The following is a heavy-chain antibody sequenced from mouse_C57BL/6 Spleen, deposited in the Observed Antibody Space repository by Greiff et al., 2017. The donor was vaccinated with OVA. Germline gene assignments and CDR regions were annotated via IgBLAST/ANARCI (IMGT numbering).Heavy chain of an antibody. CDR2: IDPSDSYT. D-gene: IGHD1-1*01. J-gene: IGHJ2*01. CDR1: GYTFTSYW. CDR3: ARSNYGSSPYYFDE. V-gene: IGHV1-69*01. Sequence: QVQLKQPGAELVMPGASVKLSCKASGYTFTSYWMHWVKQRPGQGLEWIGEIDPSDSYTNYNQKFKGKSTLTVDKSSSTAYMQLSSLTSEDSAVYYCARSNYGSSPYYFDEWGQGTTHTVSA.